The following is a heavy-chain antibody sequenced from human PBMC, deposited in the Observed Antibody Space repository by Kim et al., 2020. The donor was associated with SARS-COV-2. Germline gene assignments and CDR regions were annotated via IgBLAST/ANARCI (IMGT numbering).Heavy chain of an antibody. D-gene: IGHD3-22*01. CDR3: AKDILYDSSGYTFDY. Sequence: GGSLRLSCAASGFTFDDYAMHWVRQAPGKGLEWVSGISWNSGSIGYADSVKGRFTISRDNAKNSLYLQMNSLRAEDTALYYCAKDILYDSSGYTFDYWGQGTLVTVSS. V-gene: IGHV3-9*01. CDR2: ISWNSGSI. CDR1: GFTFDDYA. J-gene: IGHJ4*02.